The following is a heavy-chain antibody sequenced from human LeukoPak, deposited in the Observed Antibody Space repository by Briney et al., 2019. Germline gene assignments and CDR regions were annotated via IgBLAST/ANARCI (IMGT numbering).Heavy chain of an antibody. J-gene: IGHJ4*02. CDR2: IKPDGSES. V-gene: IGHV3-7*01. D-gene: IGHD5-18*01. CDR1: GFTLSSYW. CDR3: ARWGYNYGLDY. Sequence: GGSLRLSCAASGFTLSSYWMSWVRQAPGKGLEWVANIKPDGSESYYGDSVKGRFTMSRDNAKNSLYLQIISLRAEDTAVYYCARWGYNYGLDYWGQGTLVTVSS.